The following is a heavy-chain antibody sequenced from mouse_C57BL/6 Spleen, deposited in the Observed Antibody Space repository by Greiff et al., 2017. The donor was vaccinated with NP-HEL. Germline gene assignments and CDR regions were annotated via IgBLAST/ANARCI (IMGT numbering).Heavy chain of an antibody. CDR3: ARSGSSPFVPYYFGY. J-gene: IGHJ2*01. CDR2: INPSSGYT. V-gene: IGHV1-4*01. D-gene: IGHD1-1*01. CDR1: GYTFTSYT. Sequence: QVQLQQSGAELARPGASVKMSCKASGYTFTSYTMHWVKQRPGQGLEWIGYINPSSGYTKYNQKFKDKATLTADKSSSTAYMQLSSLTSEDSAVYYCARSGSSPFVPYYFGYWGQGTTLTVSS.